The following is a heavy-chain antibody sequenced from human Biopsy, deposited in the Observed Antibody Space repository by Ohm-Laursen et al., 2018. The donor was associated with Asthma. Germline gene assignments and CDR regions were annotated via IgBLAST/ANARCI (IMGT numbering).Heavy chain of an antibody. CDR3: AKGGTYTTDRYAY. Sequence: SLRLSCSASGFSFSRYGMHWVRQAPGKGLEWVSSISSSGASTYYADSVKGRFTISRDNSKNTLYLQMSSLRADDTAVYYCAKGGTYTTDRYAYWGQGSLVTVSS. D-gene: IGHD1-26*01. CDR1: GFSFSRYG. V-gene: IGHV3-23*01. CDR2: ISSSGAST. J-gene: IGHJ4*02.